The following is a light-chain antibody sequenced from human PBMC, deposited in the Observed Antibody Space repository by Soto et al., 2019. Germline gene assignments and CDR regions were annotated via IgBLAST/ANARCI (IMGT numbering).Light chain of an antibody. V-gene: IGKV3-15*01. CDR2: GAS. J-gene: IGKJ5*01. CDR1: QSVSRN. CDR3: QQYGSSPT. Sequence: EIVMTQSPATLSVSPGERATLSCRASQSVSRNLAWYQQRPGQAPRLLISGASTRATGIAARFSGSGSGTDFTLTISRLEPEDFAVYYCQQYGSSPTFGQGTRLEIK.